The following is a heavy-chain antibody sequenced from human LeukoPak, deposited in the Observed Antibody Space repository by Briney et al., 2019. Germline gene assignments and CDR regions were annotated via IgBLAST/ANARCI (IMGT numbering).Heavy chain of an antibody. V-gene: IGHV3-48*03. D-gene: IGHD3-10*01. Sequence: GGSLRLSCGGSGFTFTSYEINWVRQAPGKGLEWVSYISSRGSTIYYADSVKGRFTISRDNAKNSLYLQMNSLRAEDTAVYYCARLRGSGSPNDYYYGMDVWGKGTTVTVSS. CDR3: ARLRGSGSPNDYYYGMDV. CDR1: GFTFTSYE. J-gene: IGHJ6*04. CDR2: ISSRGSTI.